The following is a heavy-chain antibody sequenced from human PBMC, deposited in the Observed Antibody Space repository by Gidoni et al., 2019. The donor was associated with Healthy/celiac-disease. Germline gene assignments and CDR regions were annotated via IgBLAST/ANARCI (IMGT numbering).Heavy chain of an antibody. V-gene: IGHV1-69*01. CDR2: STPIFGTA. J-gene: IGHJ5*02. CDR3: ARANFRLRRNWFYP. Sequence: HVQLVQSGAEARETGSSVEVSGTAYGGTFRSYAISRVRQAPGQGLEGLGWSTPIFGTANYAQKFQGRVTITADASTSTAYMALSSLSSEDTAVYYCARANFRLRRNWFYPWGQVTLVTVSS. CDR1: GGTFRSYA. D-gene: IGHD4-17*01.